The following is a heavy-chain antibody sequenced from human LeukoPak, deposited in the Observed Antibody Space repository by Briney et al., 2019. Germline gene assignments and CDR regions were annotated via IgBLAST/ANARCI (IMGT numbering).Heavy chain of an antibody. CDR1: GYSISSRFY. V-gene: IGHV4-38-2*01. J-gene: IGHJ5*02. CDR2: VYHSGST. Sequence: PSETLSLTCAVSGYSISSRFYWGWIRQPPGKGLEWIGSVYHSGSTYYSPSLKSRVTISVDTSKNQFSLKLTSVTAADTAVYYCARAQGAVNWFDHWGPGTLVTVSS. CDR3: ARAQGAVNWFDH. D-gene: IGHD1-26*01.